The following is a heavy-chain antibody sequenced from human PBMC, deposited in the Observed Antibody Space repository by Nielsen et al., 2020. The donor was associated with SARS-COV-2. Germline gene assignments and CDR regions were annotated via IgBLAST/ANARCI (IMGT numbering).Heavy chain of an antibody. Sequence: SVKVSCKASGGTFSSYAISWVRQAPGQGLEWMGGIIPIFGTANYAQKFQGRVTITADESTSTAYMELSSLRSEDTAVYYCARGVQLGGLLSNYYGMDVWGQGTTVTVSS. CDR3: ARGVQLGGLLSNYYGMDV. CDR2: IIPIFGTA. V-gene: IGHV1-69*13. CDR1: GGTFSSYA. D-gene: IGHD3-16*01. J-gene: IGHJ6*02.